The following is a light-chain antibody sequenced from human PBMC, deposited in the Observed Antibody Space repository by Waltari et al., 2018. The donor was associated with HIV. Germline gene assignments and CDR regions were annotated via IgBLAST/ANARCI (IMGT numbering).Light chain of an antibody. CDR2: KNN. CDR1: DSNIGSTS. J-gene: IGLJ3*02. Sequence: QSVVTQPPSASGPPGQRVTIPRSGSDSNIGSTSVYWYQDLPGTAPKLLIYKNNQRSSGVPDRFSGSKSDTSASLAISGLRSEDEADYYCASWDDNLNSWVFGGGTKLTVL. CDR3: ASWDDNLNSWV. V-gene: IGLV1-47*01.